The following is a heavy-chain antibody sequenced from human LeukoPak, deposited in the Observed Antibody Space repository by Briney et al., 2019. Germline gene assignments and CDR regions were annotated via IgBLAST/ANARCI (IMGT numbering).Heavy chain of an antibody. Sequence: PGGSLRLSCAASGFTFSSYSMNWVRQAPGKGLEWVSSISSSSSYIYYADSVKGRFTISRDNAKNSLYLQMNSLRAGDTAVYYCARDFDYCSSTSCHDAFDIWGQGTMVTVSS. CDR1: GFTFSSYS. CDR2: ISSSSSYI. D-gene: IGHD2-2*01. CDR3: ARDFDYCSSTSCHDAFDI. V-gene: IGHV3-21*01. J-gene: IGHJ3*02.